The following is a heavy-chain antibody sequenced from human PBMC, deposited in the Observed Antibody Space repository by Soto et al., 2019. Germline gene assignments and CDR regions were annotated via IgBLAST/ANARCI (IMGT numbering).Heavy chain of an antibody. CDR3: ARLRVPPPVNKMSSLHN. Sequence: PGESLKISCQASGYTFSSYWIAWVRQMPGKGLEWVGIIYPGDSETRYSPALQGQVTISADRSTTTAYLQWSSLKASDSGTYYCARLRVPPPVNKMSSLHNWGRGTLVTVSS. CDR1: GYTFSSYW. J-gene: IGHJ4*01. V-gene: IGHV5-51*01. D-gene: IGHD4-17*01. CDR2: IYPGDSET.